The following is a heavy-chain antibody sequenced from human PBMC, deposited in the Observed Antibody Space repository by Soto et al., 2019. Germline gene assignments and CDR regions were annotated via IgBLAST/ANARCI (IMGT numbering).Heavy chain of an antibody. Sequence: PSETLSLTCTVSGGSISSYYWGWIRQPPGKGLEWIGYIYYSGSTNYNPSLKSRAAISVDTYKNQFSLKLTSVTAADTAIYYCARNTGLRNPFDPWGQGTLVTVSP. CDR3: ARNTGLRNPFDP. D-gene: IGHD3-3*01. CDR2: IYYSGST. CDR1: GGSISSYY. V-gene: IGHV4-59*01. J-gene: IGHJ5*02.